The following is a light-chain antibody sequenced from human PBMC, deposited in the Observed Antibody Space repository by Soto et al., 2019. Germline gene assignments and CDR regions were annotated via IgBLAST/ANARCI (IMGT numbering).Light chain of an antibody. CDR3: QQLNSYPQIT. V-gene: IGKV1-5*03. CDR1: QSISSW. J-gene: IGKJ5*01. Sequence: DIQMTQSPSILSASVGDRVTITCRASQSISSWLAWYQQKPGKAPKLLIYKASSLESGVPSRFSGSGSGTEFTLTISSLQREDFATYYCQQLNSYPQITFGQGTRLEIK. CDR2: KAS.